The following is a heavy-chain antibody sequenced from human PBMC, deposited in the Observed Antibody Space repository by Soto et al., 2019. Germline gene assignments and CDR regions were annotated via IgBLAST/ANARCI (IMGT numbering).Heavy chain of an antibody. CDR2: ISSASSTI. J-gene: IGHJ5*02. V-gene: IGHV3-48*02. CDR1: GFTFSTYS. CDR3: ARFWVNGGSPPFDP. D-gene: IGHD2-15*01. Sequence: GGSLRLSCAASGFTFSTYSMNWVRQAPGKGLEWVSYISSASSTIHYADSVRGRFTISRDNAKKSLYLQMNSLRDEDTAVSYCARFWVNGGSPPFDPWGQGTLVTVS.